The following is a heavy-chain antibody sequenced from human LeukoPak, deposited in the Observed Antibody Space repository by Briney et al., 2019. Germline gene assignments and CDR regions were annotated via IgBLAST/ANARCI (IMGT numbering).Heavy chain of an antibody. D-gene: IGHD2-2*01. CDR1: GFTYSNYA. V-gene: IGHV3-30*04. J-gene: IGHJ4*02. CDR3: ARGRYCSGTSCYANYFDS. Sequence: GGSLRLSCAASGFTYSNYAIHWVRQAPGKGLGGVAVISYDGSGKYYADSVKGRFTISRDNSKNTLYLQMNCLRAEDSAVYRCARGRYCSGTSCYANYFDSWGQGTLVTVSS. CDR2: ISYDGSGK.